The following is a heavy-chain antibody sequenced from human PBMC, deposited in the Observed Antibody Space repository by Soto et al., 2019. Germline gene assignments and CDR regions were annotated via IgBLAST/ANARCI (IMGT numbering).Heavy chain of an antibody. Sequence: VQLVESGGGVVQPGRSLRLSCAASGFTFSSYGMHWVRQAPGKGLEWVAVIWYDGSNKYYADSVKGRFTISRDNSKNTLYLQMNSLRAEDTAVYYCARGAIAAAHDAFDIWGQGTMVTVSS. V-gene: IGHV3-33*01. J-gene: IGHJ3*02. D-gene: IGHD6-13*01. CDR2: IWYDGSNK. CDR3: ARGAIAAAHDAFDI. CDR1: GFTFSSYG.